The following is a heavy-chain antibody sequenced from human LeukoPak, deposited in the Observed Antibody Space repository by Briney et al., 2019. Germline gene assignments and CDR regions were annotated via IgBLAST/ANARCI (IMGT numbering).Heavy chain of an antibody. V-gene: IGHV4-39*07. D-gene: IGHD3-16*02. CDR1: GGSLISTTYY. Sequence: SETLSLTCAVSGGSLISTTYYWGWIRQPPGKGLEWIGSIYYSGSTYYNPSLKSRVTVSVDMSKNQFSLQLSSVTAADTAVYYCARAPRTGAWDMITFGGVIVHGDAFDFWCQGTMVTVSS. CDR3: ARAPRTGAWDMITFGGVIVHGDAFDF. CDR2: IYYSGST. J-gene: IGHJ3*01.